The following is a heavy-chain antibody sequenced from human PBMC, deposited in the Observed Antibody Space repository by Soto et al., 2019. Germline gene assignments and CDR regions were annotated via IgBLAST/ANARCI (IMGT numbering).Heavy chain of an antibody. CDR2: IQPGDSDT. D-gene: IGHD4-17*01. J-gene: IGHJ4*02. Sequence: GESLKISCKGSGYSFTSYWISWVRQMPGKGPEWMGIIQPGDSDTRYSPSFQGQATISADKSISTAYLQWSSLKASDTAMYYCARTTAYGDYSYDYWGQGTLVTVSS. V-gene: IGHV5-51*01. CDR1: GYSFTSYW. CDR3: ARTTAYGDYSYDY.